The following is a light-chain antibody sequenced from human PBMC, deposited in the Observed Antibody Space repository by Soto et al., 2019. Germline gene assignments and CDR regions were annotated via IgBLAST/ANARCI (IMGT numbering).Light chain of an antibody. CDR2: GAS. V-gene: IGKV1-39*01. CDR1: QSISSD. J-gene: IGKJ4*01. CDR3: QQSHSIPLT. Sequence: DIQMTQSPSSLSASVGDRVTITCRASQSISSDLNWYQQKPGKAPKVLIYGASSLQSGVPSRFSGSGFGTDFTLTISSLQPEDFATYYCQQSHSIPLTFGGGTEVEIK.